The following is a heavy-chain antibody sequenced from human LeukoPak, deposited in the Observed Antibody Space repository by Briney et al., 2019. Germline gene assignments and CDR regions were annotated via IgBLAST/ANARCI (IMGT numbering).Heavy chain of an antibody. CDR3: ASGSLGDGYGVGDYYQYMDV. CDR1: GGTFNSYA. Sequence: EASVKVSCKASGGTFNSYAMSWVRQAPGQGLGWMGGIMPLFGTANYAQEFQGRVTFTTDESASTAYMEVSSLRSEDTAVYYCASGSLGDGYGVGDYYQYMDVWGKGTTVTVSS. V-gene: IGHV1-69*05. D-gene: IGHD5-24*01. CDR2: IMPLFGTA. J-gene: IGHJ6*03.